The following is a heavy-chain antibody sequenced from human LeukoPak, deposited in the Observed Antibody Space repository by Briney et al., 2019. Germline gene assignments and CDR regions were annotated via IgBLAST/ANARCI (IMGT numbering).Heavy chain of an antibody. CDR2: IYYTGST. Sequence: SETLSLTCTISGGSISSYYWSWIRQPPGKGLEWIGYIYYTGSTNHNPSLKSRVTISVDTSKNQFSLKLSSVTAADTAVYYCARLTKNDSGSFRFGKKKRGYMDVWGKGTTVTISS. D-gene: IGHD3-10*01. J-gene: IGHJ6*03. CDR1: GGSISSYY. V-gene: IGHV4-59*01. CDR3: ARLTKNDSGSFRFGKKKRGYMDV.